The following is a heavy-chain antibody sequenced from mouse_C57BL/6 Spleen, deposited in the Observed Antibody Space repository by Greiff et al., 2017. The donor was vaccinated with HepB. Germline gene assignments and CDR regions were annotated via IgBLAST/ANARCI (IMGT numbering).Heavy chain of an antibody. J-gene: IGHJ2*01. Sequence: EVQLQQSGPELVKPGASVKISCKASGYSFTGYYMNWVKQSPEKSLEWIGEINPSTGGTTYNQKFKSKATLTVDKSSSTAYMQLKSLTSEDSAVYYCARLLRYVDYWGQGTTLTVSS. V-gene: IGHV1-42*01. CDR1: GYSFTGYY. CDR2: INPSTGGT. D-gene: IGHD1-1*01. CDR3: ARLLRYVDY.